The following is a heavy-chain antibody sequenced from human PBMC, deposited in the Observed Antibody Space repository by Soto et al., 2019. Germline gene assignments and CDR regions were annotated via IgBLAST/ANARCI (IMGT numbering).Heavy chain of an antibody. D-gene: IGHD6-6*01. CDR2: IYYSGST. CDR1: GGSIRSGGYY. V-gene: IGHV4-31*03. CDR3: ASRRAEQLVDYYYYGMDV. Sequence: SETLSLTCTVSGGSIRSGGYYWSWVRQSPRRGLEWIGNIYYSGSTYYNPSLKSRLTISVDTSKNQFSLNLSRLRSDDTAVYYCASRRAEQLVDYYYYGMDVWGQGTTVTVSS. J-gene: IGHJ6*02.